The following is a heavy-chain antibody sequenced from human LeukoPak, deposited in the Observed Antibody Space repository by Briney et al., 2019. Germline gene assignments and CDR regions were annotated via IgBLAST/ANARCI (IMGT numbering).Heavy chain of an antibody. J-gene: IGHJ4*02. CDR1: GFTFSDYY. V-gene: IGHV3-11*01. CDR2: ISTRDNTI. CDR3: AKGARWAYYFDY. D-gene: IGHD4-23*01. Sequence: GGSLRLSCTASGFTFSDYYMSWIRQTPGKGLEWLSYISTRDNTIQYADSVKGRFTISRDNANNSVFLQMNNLRAEDSAIYYCAKGARWAYYFDYWGQGSLVTVSS.